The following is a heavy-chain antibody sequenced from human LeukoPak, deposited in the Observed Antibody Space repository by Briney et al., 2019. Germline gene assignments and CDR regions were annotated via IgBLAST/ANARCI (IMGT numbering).Heavy chain of an antibody. V-gene: IGHV1-46*01. CDR2: INPSGGST. CDR1: GYTFITYY. Sequence: ASVKVSCKASGYTFITYYIHWVGQAPGQGLEWMGIINPSGGSTSYAQKFQGRVTMTRDMSTSTVYMELSSLRSEDTAVYYCARDAGGSGYRDAEYFQHWGQGTLVTVSS. J-gene: IGHJ1*01. CDR3: ARDAGGSGYRDAEYFQH. D-gene: IGHD3-22*01.